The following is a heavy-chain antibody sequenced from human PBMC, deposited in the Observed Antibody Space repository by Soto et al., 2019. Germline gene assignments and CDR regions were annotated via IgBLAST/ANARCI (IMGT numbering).Heavy chain of an antibody. V-gene: IGHV1-58*01. CDR1: GFTFTSSA. CDR2: IVVGSGNT. CDR3: AADPLDYCSGGSCPGWFDP. J-gene: IGHJ5*02. D-gene: IGHD2-15*01. Sequence: SVKVSCKASGFTFTSSAVQWVRQARGQRLEWIGWIVVGSGNTNYAQKFQERVTITRDMSTSTAYMELSSLRSEDTAVYYCAADPLDYCSGGSCPGWFDPWGQGTLVTVSS.